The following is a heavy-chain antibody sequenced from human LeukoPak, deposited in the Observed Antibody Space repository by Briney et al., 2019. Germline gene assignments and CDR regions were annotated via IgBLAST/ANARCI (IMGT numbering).Heavy chain of an antibody. J-gene: IGHJ5*02. CDR3: ARQYYDFWSGRAILTWFDP. CDR1: GGSISSSSYY. V-gene: IGHV4-39*01. Sequence: SETLSLTCTVSGGSISSSSYYWGWIRQPPGKGLEWIGSIHYSGSTYYNPSLKSRVTISVDTSKNQFSLKLSSVTAADTAVYYCARQYYDFWSGRAILTWFDPWGQGTLVTVSS. D-gene: IGHD3-3*01. CDR2: IHYSGST.